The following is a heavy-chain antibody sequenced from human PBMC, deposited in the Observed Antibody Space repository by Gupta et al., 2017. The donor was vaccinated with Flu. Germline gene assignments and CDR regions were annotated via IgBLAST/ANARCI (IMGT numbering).Heavy chain of an antibody. J-gene: IGHJ6*03. CDR1: GFTFSSYA. V-gene: IGHV3-23*01. CDR2: ISGSGGST. Sequence: EVQLLESGGGLVQPGGSLRLSCAASGFTFSSYAMSWVRQAPGKGLEWVSAISGSGGSTYYADSVKGRFTISRDNSKNTLYLQMNSLRAEDTAVYYCAKDRSGSSPGWHYYYMDVWGKGTTVTVSS. CDR3: AKDRSGSSPGWHYYYMDV. D-gene: IGHD1-26*01.